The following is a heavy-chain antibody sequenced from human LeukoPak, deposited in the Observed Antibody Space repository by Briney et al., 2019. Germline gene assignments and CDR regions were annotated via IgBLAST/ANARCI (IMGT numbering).Heavy chain of an antibody. V-gene: IGHV1-8*03. CDR1: GYTFTSYD. CDR2: MNPNSGNT. D-gene: IGHD6-13*01. Sequence: ASVKVSCRASGYTFTSYDINWVRQATGQGLEWMGWMNPNSGNTGYAQKFQGRVTITRNTSISTAYMELSSLRSEGTAVYYCAVRPPGIAAAGFDYWGQGTLVTVSS. CDR3: AVRPPGIAAAGFDY. J-gene: IGHJ4*02.